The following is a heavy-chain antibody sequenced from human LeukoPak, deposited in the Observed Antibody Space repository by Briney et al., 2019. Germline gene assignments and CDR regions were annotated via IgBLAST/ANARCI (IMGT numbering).Heavy chain of an antibody. D-gene: IGHD3-10*01. V-gene: IGHV3-7*03. Sequence: GGSLRLSCAASGFTFSSYWMSWVRQAPGKGLEWVANIKQDGSEKYYVDSVKGRFTISRDNAKKSLYLQMNSLRAEDTALYYCAARSHRISGSGFDYWGQGTLVTVSS. CDR1: GFTFSSYW. J-gene: IGHJ4*02. CDR3: AARSHRISGSGFDY. CDR2: IKQDGSEK.